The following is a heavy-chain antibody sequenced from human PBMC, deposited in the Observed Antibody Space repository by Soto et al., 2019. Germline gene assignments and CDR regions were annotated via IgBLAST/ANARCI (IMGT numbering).Heavy chain of an antibody. CDR2: IIPIFGTA. V-gene: IGHV1-69*13. D-gene: IGHD3-22*01. J-gene: IGHJ4*02. CDR1: GGTFSSYA. CDR3: AREGPFHYDSSGFNY. Sequence: ASVKVSCKASGGTFSSYAISWVRQAPGQGLEWMGGIIPIFGTANYAQKFQGRVTITADESTSTAYMELSSLRSEDTAVYYCAREGPFHYDSSGFNYWGQGTLVTVSS.